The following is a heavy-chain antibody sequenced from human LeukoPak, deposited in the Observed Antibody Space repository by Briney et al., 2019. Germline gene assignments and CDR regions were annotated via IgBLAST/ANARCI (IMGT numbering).Heavy chain of an antibody. CDR2: INHSGST. Sequence: SETLSLTCAVYGGSFSGYYWSWIRQPPGKGLEWIGEINHSGSTNYNPSLKSRVTISVDTSKNQFSLKLSSVTAADTAVYYCARLPGYYGSGSYIDYWGQGTLVTVSS. D-gene: IGHD3-10*01. J-gene: IGHJ4*02. CDR1: GGSFSGYY. V-gene: IGHV4-34*01. CDR3: ARLPGYYGSGSYIDY.